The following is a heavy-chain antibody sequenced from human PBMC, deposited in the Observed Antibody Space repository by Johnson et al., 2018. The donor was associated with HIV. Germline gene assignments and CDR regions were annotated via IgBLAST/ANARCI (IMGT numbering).Heavy chain of an antibody. V-gene: IGHV3-30*03. CDR2: ISHDGRNQ. Sequence: QEQLVESGGGVVQPGRSLRLSCAASGFTFSSYGMHWVRQAPGKGLEWVAVISHDGRNQKYADSVKGRFTISRDNSKNTLYLQMNSLRAEDTAVYYCARGLGLQQIDIWGQGTMVTVSS. CDR1: GFTFSSYG. CDR3: ARGLGLQQIDI. J-gene: IGHJ3*02. D-gene: IGHD3-16*01.